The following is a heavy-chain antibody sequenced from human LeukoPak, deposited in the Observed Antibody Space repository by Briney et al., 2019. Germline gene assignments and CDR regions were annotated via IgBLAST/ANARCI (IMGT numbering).Heavy chain of an antibody. D-gene: IGHD1-26*01. CDR3: ARSFSISGSPYYFDY. V-gene: IGHV3-21*01. CDR2: ISSSSSYI. J-gene: IGHJ4*02. CDR1: GFTFSSYS. Sequence: GGSLRLSCAASGFTFSSYSMNWVRQAPGKGLEWVSSISSSSSYIYYADSVKGRFTISRDNAKNSLYLQMNSLRAEDTAVYYCARSFSISGSPYYFDYWGQGTLVTVSS.